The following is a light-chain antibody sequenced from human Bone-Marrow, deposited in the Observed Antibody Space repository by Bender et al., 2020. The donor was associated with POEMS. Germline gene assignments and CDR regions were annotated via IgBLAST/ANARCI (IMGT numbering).Light chain of an antibody. CDR2: SNY. Sequence: QSVLTQPPSASGTPGQSVIISCSGTDSNFGGNNVNWYQHLPGTAPRLVVYSNYQRPSGVPDRFSGSKSGTSASLAITGLQAGDEADYYCQSHDSSLGAVVFGGGTELTVL. J-gene: IGLJ2*01. CDR1: DSNFGGNN. V-gene: IGLV1-44*01. CDR3: QSHDSSLGAVV.